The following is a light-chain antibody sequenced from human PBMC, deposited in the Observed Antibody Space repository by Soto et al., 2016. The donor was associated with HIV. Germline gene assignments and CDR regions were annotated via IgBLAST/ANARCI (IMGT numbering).Light chain of an antibody. CDR2: GNN. CDR1: SFRRYY. Sequence: SSELTQDPAMSVALGQTVKLTCQGDSFRRYYATWYQQRPRQAPVLLIYGNNNRPSGIPDRFSASRSEDTTSLTITGAQAEDEGDYYCCARDKSGDRPVFGGGTRLTVL. V-gene: IGLV3-19*01. CDR3: CARDKSGDRPV. J-gene: IGLJ3*02.